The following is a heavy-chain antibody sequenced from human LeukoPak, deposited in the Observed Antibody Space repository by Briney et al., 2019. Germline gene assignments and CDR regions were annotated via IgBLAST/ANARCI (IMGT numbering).Heavy chain of an antibody. V-gene: IGHV4-4*07. CDR1: SASISSFS. J-gene: IGHJ4*02. CDR3: ATHSSPLSFLRY. D-gene: IGHD6-13*01. Sequence: SETLSLTCTVSSASISSFSWIWVRQPAGKGLEWIGRIYTSGGTDYNPSLESRLTISVDTSKNQCSLKLSSVTAADTAVYYCATHSSPLSFLRYWGQGTLVTVSS. CDR2: IYTSGGT.